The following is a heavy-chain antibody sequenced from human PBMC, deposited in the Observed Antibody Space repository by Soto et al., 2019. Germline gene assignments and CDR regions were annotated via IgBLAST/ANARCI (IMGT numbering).Heavy chain of an antibody. CDR2: IIPIFGTA. CDR1: GGTFSSYA. J-gene: IGHJ6*02. CDR3: ATPVDIVVVPAAKSYGMDV. D-gene: IGHD2-2*01. Sequence: QVQLVQSGAEVKKPGSSVKVSCKASGGTFSSYAISWVRQAPGQGLEWMGGIIPIFGTANYAQKFQGRVTITADESTSTAYMGLSSLRSEDTAVYYCATPVDIVVVPAAKSYGMDVWGQGTTVTVSS. V-gene: IGHV1-69*01.